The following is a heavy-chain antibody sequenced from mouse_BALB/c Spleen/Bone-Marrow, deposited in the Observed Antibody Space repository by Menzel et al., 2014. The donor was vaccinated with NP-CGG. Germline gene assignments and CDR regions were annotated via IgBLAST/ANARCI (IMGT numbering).Heavy chain of an antibody. Sequence: VQRVESGPGLVAPSQSLSITCTVSGFSLTGYGVHWVRQPPGKGLEWLGVIWAGGSTNYNSALMSRLSISKDNSKSQVFLKMSSLQTDDTAMYYCARDRGTTRAMDYWGQGTSVTVSS. CDR1: GFSLTGYG. J-gene: IGHJ4*01. CDR2: IWAGGST. D-gene: IGHD1-1*01. V-gene: IGHV2-9*02. CDR3: ARDRGTTRAMDY.